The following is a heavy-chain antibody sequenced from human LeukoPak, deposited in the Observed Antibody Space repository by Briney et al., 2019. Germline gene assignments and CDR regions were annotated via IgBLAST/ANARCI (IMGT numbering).Heavy chain of an antibody. CDR2: ISTSGST. CDR1: GGSISGYY. CDR3: ASQEYSSSWYTPYYYYYGMDV. J-gene: IGHJ6*02. V-gene: IGHV4-4*07. Sequence: SETLSLTCTVSGGSISGYYWSWIRQPAGMGLEWIGRISTSGSTHYSPSLKSRVTMSVDTSRNQFSLNLSSVAAADTAVYYCASQEYSSSWYTPYYYYYGMDVWGQGTTVTVSS. D-gene: IGHD6-13*01.